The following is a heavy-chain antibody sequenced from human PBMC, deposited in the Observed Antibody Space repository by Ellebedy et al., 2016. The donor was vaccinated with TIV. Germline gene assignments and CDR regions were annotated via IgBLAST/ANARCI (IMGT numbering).Heavy chain of an antibody. CDR1: GVSINNYY. CDR2: IYYSRSS. V-gene: IGHV4-59*01. CDR3: ARAIFKAVTPGPYDY. D-gene: IGHD4-23*01. J-gene: IGHJ4*02. Sequence: MPSETLSLTCTVSGVSINNYYWSWIRQSPGKGLEWIGYIYYSRSSNSNPSLKSRVTISVDTSKNQFSLKLSSVTAADTAVYYCARAIFKAVTPGPYDYWGQGTLVTVSS.